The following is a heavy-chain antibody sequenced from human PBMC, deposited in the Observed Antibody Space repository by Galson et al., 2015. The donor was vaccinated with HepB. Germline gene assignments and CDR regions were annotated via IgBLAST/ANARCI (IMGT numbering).Heavy chain of an antibody. V-gene: IGHV4-59*08. J-gene: IGHJ4*02. D-gene: IGHD4-17*01. CDR3: ARHETVTRNFDY. CDR2: IYYNGST. CDR1: GGAIRSYF. Sequence: SETLSLTCTVSGGAIRSYFWSWIRQPPGKGLEYIGYIYYNGSTRYTPSLKSRVTISVDTSRNRFSLKLRSVTAADTAVYFCARHETVTRNFDYWGQGTLATVSS.